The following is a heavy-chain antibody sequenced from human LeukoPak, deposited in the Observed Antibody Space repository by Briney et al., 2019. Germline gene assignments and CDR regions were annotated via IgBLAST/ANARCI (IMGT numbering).Heavy chain of an antibody. CDR2: IYYSGST. CDR3: APLSVDTAMVPSDVFD. V-gene: IGHV4-39*07. J-gene: IGHJ4*02. D-gene: IGHD5-18*01. CDR1: GGSISSSSYY. Sequence: SETLSLTCTVSGGSISSSSYYWGWIRQPPGKGLEWIGSIYYSGSTYYNPSLKSRVTISVDTSKNQFSLKLSSVTAADTAVYYCAPLSVDTAMVPSDVFDWGQGTPVTVSS.